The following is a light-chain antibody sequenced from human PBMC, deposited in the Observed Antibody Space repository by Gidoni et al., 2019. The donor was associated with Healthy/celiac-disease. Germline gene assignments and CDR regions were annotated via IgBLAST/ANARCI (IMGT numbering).Light chain of an antibody. CDR1: QSISSY. CDR2: AAS. Sequence: DIQMTQSPSSLSASVGDRVTITCRASQSISSYLNWYQQKQGKAPKLLIYAASSLQRGVPSRFSGSGSGTDFTLTSSSLQPEDFATYYCQQSYSTPFTFGPXTKVDIK. CDR3: QQSYSTPFT. J-gene: IGKJ3*01. V-gene: IGKV1-39*01.